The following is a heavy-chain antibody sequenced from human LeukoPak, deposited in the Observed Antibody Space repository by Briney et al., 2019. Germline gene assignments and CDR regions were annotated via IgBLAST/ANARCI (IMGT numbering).Heavy chain of an antibody. J-gene: IGHJ6*03. CDR1: GGSINSSYYY. D-gene: IGHD3-10*01. CDR2: IYYSGST. Sequence: SETLSLTCTVSGGSINSSYYYWGWIRQPPGKGLEWIGSIYYSGSTYYNPSLKSRVTISVDTSKNQFSLKLSSVTAADAAAYYCARRGGIIRGVASYYYMDVWGKGTTVTISS. V-gene: IGHV4-39*01. CDR3: ARRGGIIRGVASYYYMDV.